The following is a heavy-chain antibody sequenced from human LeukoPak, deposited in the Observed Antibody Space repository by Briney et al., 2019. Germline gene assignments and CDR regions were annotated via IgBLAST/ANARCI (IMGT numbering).Heavy chain of an antibody. V-gene: IGHV4-39*07. D-gene: IGHD6-13*01. CDR1: GGSISSSSYY. CDR3: ARDLLRGVTGSWFEAFDI. CDR2: FHYSGST. J-gene: IGHJ4*02. Sequence: PSETLSLTCTVSGGSISSSSYYWGWIRQPPGKGLEWMGSFHYSGSTYYNPSLKRRVTISVDTSKNQFSLKLSSVTAADTAVYYCARDLLRGVTGSWFEAFDIWGQGTLVTVSS.